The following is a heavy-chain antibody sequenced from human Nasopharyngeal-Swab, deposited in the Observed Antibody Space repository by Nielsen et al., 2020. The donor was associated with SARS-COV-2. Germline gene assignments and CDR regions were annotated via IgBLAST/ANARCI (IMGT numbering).Heavy chain of an antibody. D-gene: IGHD1-26*01. CDR2: INPHSRGT. Sequence: ASVKVSCKASGYTLTGYYMHWVRQAPGQGLEGRGWINPHSRGTKYAQKFQGRVTMTSGTSINTAYMEVRSLRSDDTAVYYCARVPVYSGTYYAFDIWGQGTMVTVSS. CDR1: GYTLTGYY. CDR3: ARVPVYSGTYYAFDI. J-gene: IGHJ3*02. V-gene: IGHV1-2*02.